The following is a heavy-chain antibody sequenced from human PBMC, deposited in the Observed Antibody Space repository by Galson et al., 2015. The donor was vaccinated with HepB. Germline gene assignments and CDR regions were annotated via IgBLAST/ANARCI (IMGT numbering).Heavy chain of an antibody. CDR3: AHRGYSYGCFDY. V-gene: IGHV2-5*02. D-gene: IGHD5-18*01. J-gene: IGHJ4*02. Sequence: PALVKPTQTLTLPCTFSGFSLSTSGVGVGWIRQPPGKALEWLALIYWDDDKRYSPSLKSRLTITKDTSKNQVVLTMTNMDPVDTATYYCAHRGYSYGCFDYWGQGTLVTVSS. CDR1: GFSLSTSGVG. CDR2: IYWDDDK.